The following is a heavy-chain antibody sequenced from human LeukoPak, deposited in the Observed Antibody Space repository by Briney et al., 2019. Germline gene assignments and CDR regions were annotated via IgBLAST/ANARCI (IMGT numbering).Heavy chain of an antibody. Sequence: SETLSLTCTVSGGSISSYYWSWIRQPPGKGLEWIGEINHSGSTNYNPSLKSRVTISVDTSKNQFSLKLTSVTAADTAVYYCASSPGVNFGNYYYYYYYMDVWGKGTTVTVSS. J-gene: IGHJ6*03. D-gene: IGHD1-7*01. CDR2: INHSGST. CDR1: GGSISSYY. V-gene: IGHV4-34*01. CDR3: ASSPGVNFGNYYYYYYYMDV.